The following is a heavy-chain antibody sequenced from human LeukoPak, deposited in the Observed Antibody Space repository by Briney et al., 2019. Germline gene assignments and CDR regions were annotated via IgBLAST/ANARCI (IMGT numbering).Heavy chain of an antibody. CDR1: GFTFSSYS. J-gene: IGHJ4*02. V-gene: IGHV3-21*01. CDR2: ISSSSYI. CDR3: ARDRYSSSWYLFDY. D-gene: IGHD6-13*01. Sequence: GGSLRLFCAASGFTFSSYSMNWVRQAPGKGLEWVSSISSSSYIYYADSVKGRFTISRDNAKNSLYLQMNSLRAEDTAVYYCARDRYSSSWYLFDYWGQGTLVTVSS.